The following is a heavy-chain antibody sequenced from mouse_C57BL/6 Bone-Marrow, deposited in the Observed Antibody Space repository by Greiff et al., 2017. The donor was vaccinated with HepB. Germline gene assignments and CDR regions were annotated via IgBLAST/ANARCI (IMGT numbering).Heavy chain of an antibody. CDR3: ARSPTVVAKDWYFDV. D-gene: IGHD1-1*01. V-gene: IGHV14-2*01. Sequence: VQLKQSGAELVKPGASVKLSCTASGFNIKDYYMHWVKQRTEQGLEWIGRIDPEDGETKYAPKFQGKATITADTSSNTAYLQLSSLTSEDTAVYYCARSPTVVAKDWYFDVWGTGTTVTVSS. J-gene: IGHJ1*03. CDR1: GFNIKDYY. CDR2: IDPEDGET.